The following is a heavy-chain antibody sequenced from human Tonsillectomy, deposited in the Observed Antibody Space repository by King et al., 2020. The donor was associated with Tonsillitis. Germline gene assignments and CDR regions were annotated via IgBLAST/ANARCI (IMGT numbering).Heavy chain of an antibody. J-gene: IGHJ6*02. CDR3: AKDRDSKGAARGRFYYGLDV. Sequence: VQLVESGGGVVQPGRSLKLSCVVSGFTFSSFGMHWVRQAPGKGLEWMAVVSHDGNYEHYADSVKGRFTLSRDNSKNTVYLQMNSLSAEDTAVYYCAKDRDSKGAARGRFYYGLDVGGQGTTVTVTS. CDR2: VSHDGNYE. V-gene: IGHV3-30*18. CDR1: GFTFSSFG. D-gene: IGHD3-22*01.